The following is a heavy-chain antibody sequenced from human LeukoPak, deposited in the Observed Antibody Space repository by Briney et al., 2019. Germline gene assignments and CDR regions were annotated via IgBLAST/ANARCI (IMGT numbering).Heavy chain of an antibody. CDR2: ISSSGNII. D-gene: IGHD3-10*02. J-gene: IGHJ6*04. CDR1: GFTFSNYE. CDR3: AELGITMIGGV. Sequence: PGGSLRLSCTASGFTFSNYEMNWVRQAPGKGLECVSYISSSGNIIYYADSVRGRFTISRDTAKNSLNLQMNSLRAKDTAVYYCAELGITMIGGVWGKGTTVTISS. V-gene: IGHV3-48*03.